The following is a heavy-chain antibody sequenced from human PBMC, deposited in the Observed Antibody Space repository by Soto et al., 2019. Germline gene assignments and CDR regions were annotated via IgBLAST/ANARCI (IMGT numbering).Heavy chain of an antibody. CDR3: AKDTGYSGFDTFDL. Sequence: EVQLLESGGDLVQPGGSLRLSCAASGITFSDYAMSWIRQAPGQGLEWVSAISGSGGTTYYADSVKARFTISRDNSKNTLYLQRNSLRADDAAVYYCAKDTGYSGFDTFDLWGQGTLVTVSS. J-gene: IGHJ4*02. D-gene: IGHD5-12*01. CDR2: ISGSGGTT. CDR1: GITFSDYA. V-gene: IGHV3-23*01.